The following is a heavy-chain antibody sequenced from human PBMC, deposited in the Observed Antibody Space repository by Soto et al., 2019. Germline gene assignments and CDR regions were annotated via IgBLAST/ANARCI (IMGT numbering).Heavy chain of an antibody. CDR2: IYPVDSDN. Sequence: PGESLKTSCTGSGSSFTIYWGGWVHHMPGKRLERVGIIYPVDSDNRSSPSFQRQITTSADKSISTDNLQCSRRTAADTAKYYAARHGHGVYYDNSDYYYYGMDVWGQGTTVTVSS. J-gene: IGHJ6*02. V-gene: IGHV5-51*07. CDR1: GSSFTIYW. D-gene: IGHD3-22*01. CDR3: ARHGHGVYYDNSDYYYYGMDV.